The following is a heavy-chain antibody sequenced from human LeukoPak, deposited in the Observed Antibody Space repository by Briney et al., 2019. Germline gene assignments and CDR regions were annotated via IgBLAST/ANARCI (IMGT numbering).Heavy chain of an antibody. Sequence: PGGSLRLSCAASGFTFDDYAMHWVRQAPGKGLEWVSLISGDGGSTYYADSVKGRFTISRDNSKNSLYLQMNSLRAEDTALYYCAKADYSDSSGFFDYWGQGTLVTVSS. J-gene: IGHJ4*02. V-gene: IGHV3-43*02. CDR3: AKADYSDSSGFFDY. D-gene: IGHD3-22*01. CDR1: GFTFDDYA. CDR2: ISGDGGST.